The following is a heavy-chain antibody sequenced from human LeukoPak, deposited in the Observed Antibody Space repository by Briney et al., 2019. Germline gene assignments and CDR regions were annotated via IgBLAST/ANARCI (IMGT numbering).Heavy chain of an antibody. V-gene: IGHV4-39*02. CDR2: IYYSGST. CDR1: GGSISSSSYY. CDR3: VRDTSGRGHY. Sequence: PSETLSLTCTVSGGSISSSSYYWGWIRQPPGKGLEWIGSIYYSGSTYYNPSLKSRVTISVDTSKNQFFLKLTSVTATDTAVYYCVRDTSGRGHYWGQGTLVTVSS. J-gene: IGHJ4*02. D-gene: IGHD6-19*01.